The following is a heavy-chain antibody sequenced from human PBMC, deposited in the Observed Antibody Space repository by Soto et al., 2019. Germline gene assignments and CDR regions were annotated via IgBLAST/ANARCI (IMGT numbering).Heavy chain of an antibody. CDR2: IWYDGSNK. D-gene: IGHD6-13*01. CDR3: ARATAIAAAADY. Sequence: QVQLVESGGGVVQPGRSLRLSCAASGFTFSSYGMHWVRQAPGKGLEWVAVIWYDGSNKYYADSVKGRFTISRDNSKNTLYLQINSLRAEDTAVYYCARATAIAAAADYWGQGTLVTVSS. J-gene: IGHJ4*02. V-gene: IGHV3-33*01. CDR1: GFTFSSYG.